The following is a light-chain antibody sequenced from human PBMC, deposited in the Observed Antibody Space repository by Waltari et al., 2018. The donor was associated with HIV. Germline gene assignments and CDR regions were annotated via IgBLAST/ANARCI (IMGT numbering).Light chain of an antibody. V-gene: IGLV1-40*01. J-gene: IGLJ2*01. Sequence: QSVLTQPPSVSGAPGQRVTISCTGSPSTLRGHPVHWFRHLPGAAPNLLIYDDDVRPSGVSDRFSGSKSDTAASLAIAGLQAEDEADYYCQSYDDTVSLEVFGGGTRLTVL. CDR2: DDD. CDR1: PSTLRGHP. CDR3: QSYDDTVSLEV.